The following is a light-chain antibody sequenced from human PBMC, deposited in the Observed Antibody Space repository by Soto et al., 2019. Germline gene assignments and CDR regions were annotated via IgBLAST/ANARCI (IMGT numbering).Light chain of an antibody. J-gene: IGKJ1*01. CDR2: SAS. CDR1: QIVSSNA. V-gene: IGKV3-20*01. CDR3: QQYENSPT. Sequence: ESVLTQSPTTLSLSVGERATLSCRASQIVSSNALAWFQQRPGQAPRVLIYSASSRATGIPDRFSGSGSGTDFTLTISRLEPEDFSVYYCQQYENSPTFGQGTKVEIK.